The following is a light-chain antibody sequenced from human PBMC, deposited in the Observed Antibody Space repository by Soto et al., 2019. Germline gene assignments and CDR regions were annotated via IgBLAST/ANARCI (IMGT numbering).Light chain of an antibody. V-gene: IGKV1-39*01. CDR3: QQSSPTPWT. CDR2: AAS. J-gene: IGKJ1*01. Sequence: DIQMTQSPSSLSASVGDRVTITCRASQSISRYLNWYQQKPGKAPKLLIFAASSLQSRVPSRFSGSGSGTDFTLTIRSLQPQDFATYYCQQSSPTPWTFDRGTKVEIK. CDR1: QSISRY.